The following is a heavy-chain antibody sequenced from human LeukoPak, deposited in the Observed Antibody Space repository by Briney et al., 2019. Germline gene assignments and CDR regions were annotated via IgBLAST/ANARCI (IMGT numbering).Heavy chain of an antibody. CDR3: ARGRGSYYLGDY. Sequence: SETLSLTCTVSGYSISSGYYWGWIRQPPGKGLEWIGSIYHSGSTYYNPSLKSRVTISVDTSKNQFSLKLSSVTAADTAVHYCARGRGSYYLGDYWGQGTLVTVSS. J-gene: IGHJ4*02. D-gene: IGHD1-26*01. V-gene: IGHV4-38-2*02. CDR1: GYSISSGYY. CDR2: IYHSGST.